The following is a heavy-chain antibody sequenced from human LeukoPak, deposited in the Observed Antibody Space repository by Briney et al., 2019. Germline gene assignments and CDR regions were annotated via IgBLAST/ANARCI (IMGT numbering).Heavy chain of an antibody. Sequence: ASVKVSCKASGYTFTGYYIHWVRQAPGQGLEWVGWINPNSGDTHSAQNFQGRVTMTRDTSISTASMDLSRLRSDDTAVYYCARATKNDAYDIYGRGKMVTVSS. CDR2: INPNSGDT. V-gene: IGHV1-2*02. D-gene: IGHD5-24*01. CDR3: ARATKNDAYDI. J-gene: IGHJ3*02. CDR1: GYTFTGYY.